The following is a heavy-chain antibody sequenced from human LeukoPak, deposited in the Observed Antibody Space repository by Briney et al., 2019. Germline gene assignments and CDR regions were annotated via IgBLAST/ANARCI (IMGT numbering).Heavy chain of an antibody. D-gene: IGHD3-3*01. Sequence: SETLSLTCTVSGGSISSYYWSWIRQPAGKGLEWIGRIYTSGSTNYNPSPKSRVTMSVDTSKNQFSLKLSSVTAADTAVYYCARDHRYYDFWSGPAGFDYWGQGTLVTVSS. V-gene: IGHV4-4*07. CDR1: GGSISSYY. CDR3: ARDHRYYDFWSGPAGFDY. J-gene: IGHJ4*02. CDR2: IYTSGST.